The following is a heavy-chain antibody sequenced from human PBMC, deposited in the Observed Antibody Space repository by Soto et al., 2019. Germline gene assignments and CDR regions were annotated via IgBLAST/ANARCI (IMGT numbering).Heavy chain of an antibody. V-gene: IGHV1-18*01. CDR3: ARFTGTTGFDY. CDR1: GGTFSSYT. Sequence: ASVKVSCKASGGTFSSYTISWVRQAPGQGLEWMGWISAYNGNTNYAQKLQGRVTMTTDTSTSTAYMELRSLRSDDTAVYYCARFTGTTGFDYWGQGTLVTVSS. CDR2: ISAYNGNT. D-gene: IGHD1-7*01. J-gene: IGHJ4*02.